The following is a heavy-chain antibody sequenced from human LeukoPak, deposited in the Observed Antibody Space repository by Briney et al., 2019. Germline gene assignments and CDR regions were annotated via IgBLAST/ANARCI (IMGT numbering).Heavy chain of an antibody. D-gene: IGHD6-19*01. CDR1: GYTFTSYG. Sequence: ASVKVSCKASGYTFTSYGISWVRQAPGQGLEWMGWISAYNGNTNYAQKLQGRVTMTTDTSTSTAYMELRSLRSDDTAVYYCARDLLPGRGWRLSSLDYWGQGTLVTVSS. CDR2: ISAYNGNT. J-gene: IGHJ4*02. V-gene: IGHV1-18*01. CDR3: ARDLLPGRGWRLSSLDY.